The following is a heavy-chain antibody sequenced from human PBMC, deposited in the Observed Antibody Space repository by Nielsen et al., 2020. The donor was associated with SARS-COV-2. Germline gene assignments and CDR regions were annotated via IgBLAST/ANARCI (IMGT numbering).Heavy chain of an antibody. D-gene: IGHD6-6*01. CDR2: IYYSGST. V-gene: IGHV4-59*01. CDR3: ARSPGVLAAPAYYFDY. CDR1: GGSISSYY. Sequence: GSLRLSCTVSGGSISSYYWSWIRQPPGKGLEWIGYIYYSGSTNYNPSLKSRVTISVDTSKNQFSLKLSSVTAADTAVYYCARSPGVLAAPAYYFDYWGQGTLVTVSS. J-gene: IGHJ4*02.